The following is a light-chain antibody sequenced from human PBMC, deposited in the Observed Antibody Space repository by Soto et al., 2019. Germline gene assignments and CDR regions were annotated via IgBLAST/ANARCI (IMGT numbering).Light chain of an antibody. J-gene: IGLJ2*01. Sequence: QSVLTQPPSASGSPGQSVTISCTGNSSDVGTYDYVSWFQHQPGKAPKLIIFEVTKRPSGVPDRFSGPKSGDTASLTVSGLQAEDEADYYCNSFSASDIVVFGGGTQLTVL. V-gene: IGLV2-8*01. CDR2: EVT. CDR3: NSFSASDIVV. CDR1: SSDVGTYDY.